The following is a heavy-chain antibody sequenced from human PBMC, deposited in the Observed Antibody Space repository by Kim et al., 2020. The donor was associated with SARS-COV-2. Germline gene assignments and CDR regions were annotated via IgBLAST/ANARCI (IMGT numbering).Heavy chain of an antibody. V-gene: IGHV3-48*02. Sequence: GGSLRLSCAASGFTFSSYSMDWVRQAPGKGLEWLSYINRDSGRIYYADSVKGRFTISRDNAKNSLYLQMNSLTDEDTAVYYCARDIYCSGSSCSKDYFDYWGQGTLVTVAS. J-gene: IGHJ4*02. D-gene: IGHD2-2*01. CDR1: GFTFSSYS. CDR3: ARDIYCSGSSCSKDYFDY. CDR2: INRDSGRI.